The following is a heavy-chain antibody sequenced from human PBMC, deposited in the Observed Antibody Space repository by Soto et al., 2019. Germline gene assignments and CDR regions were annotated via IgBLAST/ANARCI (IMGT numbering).Heavy chain of an antibody. CDR3: AKAFDLLFYFGMDV. Sequence: GSLRLPCAASGFTFSSYGMHWVRQAPGKGREWVAVIWSDGSNKYYAASVKGRYTISRNNSKNTLYLQMNSLRADDTAVYYCAKAFDLLFYFGMDVWGQGSTFTV. D-gene: IGHD2-15*01. J-gene: IGHJ6*02. V-gene: IGHV3-33*06. CDR2: IWSDGSNK. CDR1: GFTFSSYG.